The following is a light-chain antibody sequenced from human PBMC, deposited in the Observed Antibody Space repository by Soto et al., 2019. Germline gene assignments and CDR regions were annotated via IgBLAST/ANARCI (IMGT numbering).Light chain of an antibody. CDR1: QSISGW. J-gene: IGKJ1*01. CDR2: EAS. CDR3: HQYYTYPQT. Sequence: DIQMTQSPSTLSASVGDRVTITCRASQSISGWLAWYQQKPGKAPKFLIYEASTLQSGVPSRFSGSGYGTEFTLTISSLQPDDFATYYCHQYYTYPQTFGQGTKVEVK. V-gene: IGKV1-5*03.